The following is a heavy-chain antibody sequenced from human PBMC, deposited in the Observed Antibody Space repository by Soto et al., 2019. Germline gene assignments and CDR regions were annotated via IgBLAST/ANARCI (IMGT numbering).Heavy chain of an antibody. CDR3: ATDYYYDSSGYHDDFDI. V-gene: IGHV1-18*01. D-gene: IGHD3-22*01. CDR2: ISSYNGNT. Sequence: SVKVSCNASGYTFTSSGISWVRQAPGRGLEWMGWISSYNGNTNYAQKLQGRVTMTTDTSPSTAYMELRSLRSDDTAVYYCATDYYYDSSGYHDDFDIWGQGTMAPDSS. J-gene: IGHJ3*02. CDR1: GYTFTSSG.